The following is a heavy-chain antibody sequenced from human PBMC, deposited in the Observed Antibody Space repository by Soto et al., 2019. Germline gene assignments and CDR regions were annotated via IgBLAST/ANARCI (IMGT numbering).Heavy chain of an antibody. J-gene: IGHJ6*02. D-gene: IGHD2-15*01. CDR1: GDSISSYY. V-gene: IGHV4-59*01. CDR2: IHYSGST. Sequence: SETLSLTCTVSGDSISSYYWSWIRQPPGKGLEWIGYIHYSGSTYYNPSLKRRVTISVDTSKNQFSLKLSSVTAADTAVYYCARDHCSGGSCYEWDDYYYGMDVWGQGTTVTVSS. CDR3: ARDHCSGGSCYEWDDYYYGMDV.